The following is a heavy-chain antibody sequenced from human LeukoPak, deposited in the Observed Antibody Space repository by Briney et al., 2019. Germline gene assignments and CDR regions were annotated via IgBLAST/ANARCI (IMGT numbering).Heavy chain of an antibody. CDR3: ARPHGDSDY. J-gene: IGHJ4*02. CDR1: GGSISSSSYY. D-gene: IGHD4-17*01. Sequence: SETLSLTCTVSGGSISSSSYYWVWIRQPPGKGLEWIGSIYYSGNAYYNPSLKSRVTISVDTSKKQFSLRLRSVTPADTAVYYCARPHGDSDYWGQGTLVTVPS. CDR2: IYYSGNA. V-gene: IGHV4-39*01.